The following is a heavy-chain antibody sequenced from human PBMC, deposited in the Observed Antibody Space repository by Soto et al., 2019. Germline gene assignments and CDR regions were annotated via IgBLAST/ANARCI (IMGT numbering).Heavy chain of an antibody. CDR2: INPNSGGT. Sequence: GAAVKGSCKASGYTFTGYYMHWVRQAPGQGLEGMGWINPNSGGTNYAQKFQARVTMTRDTSISTAYMELSRLRSDDTAVYYCARVPFSIAAAGPAFDYWGQGTLVTVSS. V-gene: IGHV1-2*02. J-gene: IGHJ4*02. CDR3: ARVPFSIAAAGPAFDY. CDR1: GYTFTGYY. D-gene: IGHD6-13*01.